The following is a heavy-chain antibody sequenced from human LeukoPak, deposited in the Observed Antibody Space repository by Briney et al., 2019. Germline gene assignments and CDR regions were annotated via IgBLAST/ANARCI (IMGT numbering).Heavy chain of an antibody. V-gene: IGHV4-34*01. D-gene: IGHD3-16*01. J-gene: IGHJ4*02. CDR3: ARVRAIGVGRRYYFDY. CDR2: INHSGST. CDR1: GGSFCGYY. Sequence: SETLSHTCAVYGGSFCGYYWSWSRHPPGKGLEWIGEINHSGSTNYNPSLKSRVTISVDTSNNQFSLKLSSVTAADTAVYYCARVRAIGVGRRYYFDYWGQGTLVTVSS.